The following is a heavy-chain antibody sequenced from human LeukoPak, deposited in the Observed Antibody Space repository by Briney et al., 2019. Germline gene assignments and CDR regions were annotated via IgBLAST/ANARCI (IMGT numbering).Heavy chain of an antibody. Sequence: SETLSLTCTVSGGSISSYYWSWIRQPAGKGLEWIGRIYTSGSTNYNPSLKSRVTMSVDASKNQFSLKLSSVTAADTAVYYCARFIGYQLLGWFDPWGQGTLVTVSS. D-gene: IGHD2-2*01. J-gene: IGHJ5*02. CDR2: IYTSGST. CDR1: GGSISSYY. CDR3: ARFIGYQLLGWFDP. V-gene: IGHV4-4*07.